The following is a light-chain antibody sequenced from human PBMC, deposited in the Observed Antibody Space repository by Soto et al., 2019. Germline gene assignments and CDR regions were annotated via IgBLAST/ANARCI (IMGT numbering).Light chain of an antibody. CDR2: WGS. CDR3: MQALQTPWT. V-gene: IGKV2-28*01. CDR1: QSLLHSSGYNS. Sequence: EIVMTQSPLSLPVTPGEPASISCRSSQSLLHSSGYNSLDWYLQKPGQSPQLLVYWGSNRASGVPDRFRGSGSGTDFTLKISRVEAEDVGVYYCMQALQTPWTFGQGTKVDIK. J-gene: IGKJ1*01.